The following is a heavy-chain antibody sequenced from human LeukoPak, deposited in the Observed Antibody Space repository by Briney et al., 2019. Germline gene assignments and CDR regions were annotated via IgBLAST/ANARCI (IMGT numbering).Heavy chain of an antibody. D-gene: IGHD3-22*01. V-gene: IGHV3-23*01. CDR2: ISGSGGQT. J-gene: IGHJ4*02. CDR1: GFTFSSYA. CDR3: AKFRYQSSDNNYLDFNY. Sequence: GGSLRLSCAASGFTFSSYAMGWVRQAPGKGLEWVSSISGSGGQTYFSDTVKGRFTSSRDNSKNTLDLQMNSLEVEDTAVYYCAKFRYQSSDNNYLDFNYGGQGTLVSVSS.